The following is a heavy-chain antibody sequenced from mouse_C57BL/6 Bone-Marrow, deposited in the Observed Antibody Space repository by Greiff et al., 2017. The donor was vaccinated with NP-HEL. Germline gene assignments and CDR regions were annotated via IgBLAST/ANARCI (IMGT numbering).Heavy chain of an antibody. J-gene: IGHJ2*01. Sequence: EVNLVESGEGLVKPGGSLKLSCAASGFTFSSYAMSWVRQTPEKRLEWVAYISSGGDYIYYADTVKGRFTISRDNARNTLYLQMSSLKSEDTSMYYCTRGKLGGDFDYWGQGTTLTVSS. D-gene: IGHD4-1*01. V-gene: IGHV5-9-1*02. CDR2: ISSGGDYI. CDR3: TRGKLGGDFDY. CDR1: GFTFSSYA.